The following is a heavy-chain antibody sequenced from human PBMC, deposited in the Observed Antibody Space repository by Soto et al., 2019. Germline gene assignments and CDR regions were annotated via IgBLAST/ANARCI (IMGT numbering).Heavy chain of an antibody. CDR3: ARSKGRYSYGTPFHY. Sequence: EVQLEESGGALVQPGRSLRLSCAASGFTFDDYAMHWVRQVLGKGLEWVSSISCNSGYIGYADAVKGRFTTPRDNAKSSLDAQMNRMRPEDTALYSCARSKGRYSYGTPFHYWGQGTLVTVSS. CDR1: GFTFDDYA. D-gene: IGHD2-15*01. V-gene: IGHV3-9*01. J-gene: IGHJ4*02. CDR2: ISCNSGYI.